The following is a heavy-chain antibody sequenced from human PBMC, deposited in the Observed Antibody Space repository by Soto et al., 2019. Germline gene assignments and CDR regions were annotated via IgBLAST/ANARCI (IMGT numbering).Heavy chain of an antibody. Sequence: GGSLRLSCAASGFTFSSYWMSWVRQAPGKGLEWVANIKQDGSEKYYVDSVKGRFTISRDNAKNSLYLQMNSLRAEDTAVYYCASASILVVPAAIGGDYWGQGTLVTVSS. D-gene: IGHD2-2*01. J-gene: IGHJ4*02. CDR1: GFTFSSYW. V-gene: IGHV3-7*01. CDR3: ASASILVVPAAIGGDY. CDR2: IKQDGSEK.